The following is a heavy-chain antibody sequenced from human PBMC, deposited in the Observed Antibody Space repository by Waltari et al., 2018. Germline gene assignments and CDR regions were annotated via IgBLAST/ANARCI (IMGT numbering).Heavy chain of an antibody. CDR2: LSSGGNGK. D-gene: IGHD3-9*01. V-gene: IGHV3-23*01. CDR1: GFTLSDYA. Sequence: EVQLLESGGGLVQPGRPLRLTCVASGFTLSDYAMSWVRQAPGKGLDCGASLSSGGNGKYYADSVKGRFSIARDTSKNTLYLHMSSLRVEDTAVYYCAKLMRDILTGPDYWGQGTLVTVSS. J-gene: IGHJ4*02. CDR3: AKLMRDILTGPDY.